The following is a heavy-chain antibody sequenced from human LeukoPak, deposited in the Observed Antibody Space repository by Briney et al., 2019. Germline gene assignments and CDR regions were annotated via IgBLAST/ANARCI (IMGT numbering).Heavy chain of an antibody. V-gene: IGHV1-69*13. D-gene: IGHD2-15*01. Sequence: ASVKVSSKASGGTFSSYAISWVRQAPGQGLEWMGGIIPIFGTANYAQKFQGRVTITADESTSTAYMELSSLRSEDTAVYYCASTSIVVVVAATLGYYFDYWGQGTLVTVSS. CDR2: IIPIFGTA. CDR3: ASTSIVVVVAATLGYYFDY. CDR1: GGTFSSYA. J-gene: IGHJ4*02.